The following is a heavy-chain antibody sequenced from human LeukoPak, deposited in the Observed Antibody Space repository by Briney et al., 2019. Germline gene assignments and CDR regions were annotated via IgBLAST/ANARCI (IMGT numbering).Heavy chain of an antibody. CDR2: IRQDGGEI. CDR3: ARLAVPPGNRGWYYEQ. J-gene: IGHJ4*02. Sequence: PGGSLRLSCAASGFTFSSYWMSWVRQAPGKGLEWVANIRQDGGEIYYVDSVKGRSTISRDNAKNSLDLQMNSLRVEDTAIYYCARLAVPPGNRGWYYEQWGQGTLVIVSS. D-gene: IGHD2-2*01. CDR1: GFTFSSYW. V-gene: IGHV3-7*03.